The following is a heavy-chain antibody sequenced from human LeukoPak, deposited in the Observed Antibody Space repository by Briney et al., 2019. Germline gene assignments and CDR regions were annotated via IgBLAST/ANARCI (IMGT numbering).Heavy chain of an antibody. D-gene: IGHD3-16*01. Sequence: GGSLRLSCAASGFTFSSYGMHWVGQAPGKGLEWVAFIRYDGSNKYYADSVKGRFTISRDNSKNTLYLQMNSLRAEDTAVYYCAKVPRRLPRFSDYYYYMDVWGKGTTVSVSS. CDR2: IRYDGSNK. V-gene: IGHV3-30*02. J-gene: IGHJ6*03. CDR1: GFTFSSYG. CDR3: AKVPRRLPRFSDYYYYMDV.